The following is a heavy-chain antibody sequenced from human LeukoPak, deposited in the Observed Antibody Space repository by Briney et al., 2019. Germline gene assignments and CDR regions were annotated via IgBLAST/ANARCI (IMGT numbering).Heavy chain of an antibody. J-gene: IGHJ4*02. CDR3: ASTKPDYGFDY. D-gene: IGHD4-17*01. V-gene: IGHV3-53*01. CDR2: VYSNNST. CDR1: GFTVSSNY. Sequence: PGGSLRLSCAASGFTVSSNYMSWVRQAPGKGLEGVSLVYSNNSTFYSDSVKGRFTISRYNSKNTLYLQMNSLRAEDTAVYFCASTKPDYGFDYWGQGTLVTVSS.